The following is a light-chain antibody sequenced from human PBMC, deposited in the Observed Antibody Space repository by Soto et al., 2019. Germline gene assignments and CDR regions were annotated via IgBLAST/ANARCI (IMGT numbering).Light chain of an antibody. V-gene: IGKV3-20*01. CDR1: QSLSNSF. J-gene: IGKJ5*01. CDR3: QQYGTSEII. Sequence: IVMTHSPATLSVSPWERATLSCRASQSLSNSFIAWYQQKPGQAPRLLIYDTSSRATGIPDRFSGSGSGTDFTLTISRLEPEDFSVFYCQQYGTSEIIFGQGTRLEIK. CDR2: DTS.